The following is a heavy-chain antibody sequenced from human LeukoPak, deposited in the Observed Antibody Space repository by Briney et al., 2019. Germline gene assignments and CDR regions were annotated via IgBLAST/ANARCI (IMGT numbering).Heavy chain of an antibody. CDR3: ARRRISRNWFDP. J-gene: IGHJ5*02. CDR1: GGSFSGYY. Sequence: PSETLSLTCAVYGGSFSGYYWSWIRQPPGKGLEWIGEINHSGSTNYNPSLKSRVTISVDTSKNQFSLKLSSVTAADTAVYYCARRRISRNWFDPWGQGTLVTVSS. V-gene: IGHV4-34*01. CDR2: INHSGST.